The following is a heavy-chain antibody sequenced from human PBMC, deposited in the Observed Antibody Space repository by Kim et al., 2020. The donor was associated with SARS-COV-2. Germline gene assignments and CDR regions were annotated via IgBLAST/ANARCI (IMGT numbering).Heavy chain of an antibody. D-gene: IGHD4-17*01. CDR2: IYYSGST. CDR3: ARATDYGDPYFDY. CDR1: GGSISSGGYY. Sequence: SETLSLTCTVSGGSISSGGYYWSWIRQHPGKGLEWIGYIYYSGSTYYNPSLKSRVTISVDTSKNQFSLKLSSVTAADTAVYYCARATDYGDPYFDYWGQGTLVTVSS. V-gene: IGHV4-31*03. J-gene: IGHJ4*02.